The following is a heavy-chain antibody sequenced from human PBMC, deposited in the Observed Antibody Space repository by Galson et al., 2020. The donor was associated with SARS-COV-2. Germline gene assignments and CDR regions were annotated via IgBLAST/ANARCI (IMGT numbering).Heavy chain of an antibody. CDR1: GTSLTVTGVH. Sequence: KMSGPTLVKPTQTLTLTCSFSGTSLTVTGVHVGWFRQPPGKALAWLALIYWNDDKHYSPSLKSRLTIIKDTSENQVVLTMTNMDLVDTATYFCAHRRGGWGVVSGHDAVDGWGQGTMVTVCS. D-gene: IGHD3-3*01. CDR3: AHRRGGWGVVSGHDAVDG. J-gene: IGHJ3*01. CDR2: IYWNDDK. V-gene: IGHV2-5*01.